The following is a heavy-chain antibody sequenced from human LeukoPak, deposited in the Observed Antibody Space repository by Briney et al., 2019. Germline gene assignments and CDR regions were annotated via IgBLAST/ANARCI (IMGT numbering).Heavy chain of an antibody. J-gene: IGHJ4*02. V-gene: IGHV3-48*01. Sequence: HPGGSLGLSCAASGFTFGIYAMNWVRQAPGKGLEWVSYIGPSGSNIYYADSVKGRFTISRDNAKDSLYLQMNSLRAEDTAVYYCARVLHKRNYDSSDYYGYWGQGILVTVSS. CDR2: IGPSGSNI. CDR1: GFTFGIYA. D-gene: IGHD3-22*01. CDR3: ARVLHKRNYDSSDYYGY.